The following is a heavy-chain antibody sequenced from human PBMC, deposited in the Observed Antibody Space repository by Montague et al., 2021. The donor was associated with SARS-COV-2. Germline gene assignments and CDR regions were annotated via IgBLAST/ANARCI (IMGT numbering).Heavy chain of an antibody. Sequence: SLRLSCAASGFTFSSYWMHWVRQAPGKGLVWVSRINSDGSSTSYADSVKGRFTISRDNAKNTLYLQMNSLRAGGTAVYYCASVGKARHYYGSGSNYYGMDVWGQGTTVTVSS. V-gene: IGHV3-74*01. CDR1: GFTFSSYW. CDR3: ASVGKARHYYGSGSNYYGMDV. CDR2: INSDGSST. J-gene: IGHJ6*02. D-gene: IGHD3-10*01.